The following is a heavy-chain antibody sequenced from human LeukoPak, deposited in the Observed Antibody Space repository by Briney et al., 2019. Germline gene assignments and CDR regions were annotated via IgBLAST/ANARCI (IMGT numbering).Heavy chain of an antibody. Sequence: PSETLSLTCTVSGGSLSNYYWSWIRQPAGMGLEWIGRIYASGSTNYNPSLKSRVTMSVDTSNNQFSLNLSSVPAADTAVYYCARTSARGAQFDYWGQGTLVTVSS. CDR2: IYASGST. CDR3: ARTSARGAQFDY. CDR1: GGSLSNYY. J-gene: IGHJ4*02. V-gene: IGHV4-4*07. D-gene: IGHD3-10*01.